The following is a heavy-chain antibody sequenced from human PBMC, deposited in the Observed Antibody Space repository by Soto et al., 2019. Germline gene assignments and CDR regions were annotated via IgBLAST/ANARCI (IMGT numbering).Heavy chain of an antibody. D-gene: IGHD3-16*01. CDR2: ISGSGIST. V-gene: IGHV3-23*01. Sequence: SGFTFSSYAMTWVRQAPGKGLEWVSSISGSGISTYYADSVKGRFTISRDNSKNTLYLQMNSLRAEDAAVYYCAKSAGSNAYYPNDYWGQGTLVTV. CDR3: AKSAGSNAYYPNDY. J-gene: IGHJ4*02. CDR1: GFTFSSYA.